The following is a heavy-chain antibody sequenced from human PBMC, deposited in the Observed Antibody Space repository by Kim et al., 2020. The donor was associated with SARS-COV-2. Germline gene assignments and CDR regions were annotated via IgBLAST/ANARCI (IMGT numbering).Heavy chain of an antibody. V-gene: IGHV3-74*01. Sequence: GGSLRLSCAVSGLIFSKYWMHWARQAPGKGLVWVSRIKSDGSRTDYLDSVQGRFTISRDNAKNTLYLQMNSLRAEYTAVYYCARDREGNTAMDYWGPGT. D-gene: IGHD2-21*02. CDR2: IKSDGSRT. CDR3: ARDREGNTAMDY. J-gene: IGHJ4*02. CDR1: GLIFSKYW.